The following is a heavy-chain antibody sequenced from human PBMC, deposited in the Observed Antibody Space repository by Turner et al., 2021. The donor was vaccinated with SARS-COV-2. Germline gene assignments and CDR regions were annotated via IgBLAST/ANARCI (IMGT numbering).Heavy chain of an antibody. CDR2: IIPIVGVA. CDR1: GGTFSSYP. D-gene: IGHD2-2*01. J-gene: IGHJ6*02. V-gene: IGHV1-69*04. Sequence: QVQLVQSGAEVKKPGSSVKVSCKASGGTFSSYPISWVRQAPGQGLEWMGRIIPIVGVANYAQKFQGRVTITADKSTSTAYMELSSLRSEDTAVYYCARDLAYCSSTSCPYYYYYGMDVWGQGTTVTVSS. CDR3: ARDLAYCSSTSCPYYYYYGMDV.